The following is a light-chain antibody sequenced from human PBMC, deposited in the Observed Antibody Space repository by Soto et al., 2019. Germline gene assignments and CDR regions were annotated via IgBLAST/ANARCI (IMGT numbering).Light chain of an antibody. CDR1: QRVSSL. CDR2: AAS. CDR3: HQYKKWTLT. J-gene: IGKJ1*01. Sequence: ERVMPQSRVTLSFSPLDTATLSWRASQRVSSLLGWYQQKPGQAPRPLIYAASTRATGIPVRLSGSGSEKEFTLTIRSLQSEYFALYYCHQYKKWTLTFGQGTKVDIK. V-gene: IGKV3-15*01.